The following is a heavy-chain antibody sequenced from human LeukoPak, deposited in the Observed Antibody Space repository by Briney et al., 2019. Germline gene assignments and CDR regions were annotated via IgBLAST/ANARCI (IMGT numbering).Heavy chain of an antibody. CDR2: IYHSGST. CDR1: GYSISSGYY. J-gene: IGHJ4*02. V-gene: IGHV4-38-2*01. CDR3: ARLVLRFLEWPIDY. Sequence: PSETLSLTCAVSGYSISSGYYWGWIRRPPGKGLEWIGSIYHSGSTYYNPSLKSRVTVSVDTSKNQFSLKLSSVTAADTAVYYCARLVLRFLEWPIDYWGQGTLVTVSS. D-gene: IGHD3-3*01.